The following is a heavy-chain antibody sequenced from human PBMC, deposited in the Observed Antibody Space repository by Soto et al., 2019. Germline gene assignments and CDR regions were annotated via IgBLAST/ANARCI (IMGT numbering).Heavy chain of an antibody. J-gene: IGHJ3*01. Sequence: QVQLVESGGGVVQPGTSLRLSCAASGFTFNNYGMHWVRQAPGTGLEWVAAISNDGSDKYYADSVKGRLTISRDNSKNTLYLQMDSLRAGDTAVYYCAKDQGIAASHGIDWGQGTMVTVSS. CDR2: ISNDGSDK. V-gene: IGHV3-30*18. D-gene: IGHD6-13*01. CDR1: GFTFNNYG. CDR3: AKDQGIAASHGID.